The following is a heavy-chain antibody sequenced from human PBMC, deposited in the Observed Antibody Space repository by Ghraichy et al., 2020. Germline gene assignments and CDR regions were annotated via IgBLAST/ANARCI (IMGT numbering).Heavy chain of an antibody. CDR3: VIEGYDRTRGLDF. Sequence: GESLNISCAASGFTFSRYGMHWVRQAPGKGLEWVAVIWYDGSNKNYGDSVKGRFTISRDNSKNALSLQMNSLRAEDTAVYYCVIEGYDRTRGLDFWGQGTPVTVSS. J-gene: IGHJ4*02. CDR1: GFTFSRYG. V-gene: IGHV3-33*01. CDR2: IWYDGSNK. D-gene: IGHD3-22*01.